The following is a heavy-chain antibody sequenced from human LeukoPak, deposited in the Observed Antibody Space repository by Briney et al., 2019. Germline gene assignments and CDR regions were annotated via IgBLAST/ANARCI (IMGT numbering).Heavy chain of an antibody. CDR2: IYWNDDK. Sequence: SGPTLVKPTQTLTLTCTFSGFSLSTSGVGVGWIRQPPGKALEWLALIYWNDDKRYSPSLKSRLTITKDTSKNQVVLTMTNMDPVDTATYYCAHSVVVPAAVGQGAFDIWGQGTMVTVSS. J-gene: IGHJ3*02. CDR1: GFSLSTSGVG. D-gene: IGHD2-2*01. CDR3: AHSVVVPAAVGQGAFDI. V-gene: IGHV2-5*01.